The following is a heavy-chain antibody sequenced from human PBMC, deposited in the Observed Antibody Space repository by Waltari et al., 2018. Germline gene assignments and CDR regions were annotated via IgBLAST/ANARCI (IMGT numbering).Heavy chain of an antibody. Sequence: QVQLVQSGAEVKKPGASVKVSCKASGYTFTSYAMHWVRKAPGQRLEWMGWINAGNGNTKYSQEFQGRVTITRDTSASTAYMELSILRSEDMAVYYCARYDSSVDAFDIWGQGTMVTVSS. CDR1: GYTFTSYA. J-gene: IGHJ3*02. CDR2: INAGNGNT. CDR3: ARYDSSVDAFDI. V-gene: IGHV1-3*03. D-gene: IGHD3-22*01.